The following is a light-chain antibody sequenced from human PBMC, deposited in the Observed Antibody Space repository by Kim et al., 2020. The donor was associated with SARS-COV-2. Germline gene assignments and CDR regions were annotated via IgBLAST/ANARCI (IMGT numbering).Light chain of an antibody. V-gene: IGLV2-8*01. CDR2: EVS. Sequence: GQSVTISCTGTSSDIGGYNYVSWYQQYPGKAPKLMIYEVSKRPSGVPDRFSGSKSGNTASLTVSGLQAEDEADYYCSSYGGRSNLIFGGGTKMTVL. CDR3: SSYGGRSNLI. J-gene: IGLJ2*01. CDR1: SSDIGGYNY.